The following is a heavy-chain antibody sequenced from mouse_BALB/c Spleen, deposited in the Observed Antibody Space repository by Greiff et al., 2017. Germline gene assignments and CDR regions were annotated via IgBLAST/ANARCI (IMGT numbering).Heavy chain of an antibody. CDR1: GYTFTSYW. CDR3: ARNWPFDY. Sequence: VQLQQPGAELVKPGASVKLSCKASGYTFTSYWMHWVKQRPGQGLEWIGEINPSNGRTNYNEKFKSKATLTVDKSSSTAYMQLSSLTSEDSAVYYCARNWPFDYWGQGTTLTVSS. CDR2: INPSNGRT. J-gene: IGHJ2*01. V-gene: IGHV1S81*02. D-gene: IGHD4-1*01.